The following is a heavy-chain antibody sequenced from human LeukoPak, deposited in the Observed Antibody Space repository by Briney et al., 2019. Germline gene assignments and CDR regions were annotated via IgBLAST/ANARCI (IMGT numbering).Heavy chain of an antibody. CDR2: IYSGGST. Sequence: PGGSLRLSCAASGFTVSSNYMSWVRQAPGKGLEWVSVIYSGGSTYYADSVKGRFTISRDNSKNTLYLQMNSLRAEDTAVYYCAKEGVHTAMVPCFDYWGQGTLVTVSS. D-gene: IGHD5-18*01. J-gene: IGHJ4*02. V-gene: IGHV3-53*01. CDR3: AKEGVHTAMVPCFDY. CDR1: GFTVSSNY.